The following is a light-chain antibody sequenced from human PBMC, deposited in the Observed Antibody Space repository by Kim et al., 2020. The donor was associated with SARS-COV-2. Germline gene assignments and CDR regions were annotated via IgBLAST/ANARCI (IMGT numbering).Light chain of an antibody. CDR2: GAS. Sequence: EIVLTQSPGTLSLSPGERATLSCRASQSVSSSYLAWYQQKPDQAPRLLIYGASSRATGIPDRFSGNGSGTDFTLTISRLEPEDFAVYYCQQYGSSPRTFGQGTKVDIK. J-gene: IGKJ1*01. CDR1: QSVSSSY. V-gene: IGKV3-20*01. CDR3: QQYGSSPRT.